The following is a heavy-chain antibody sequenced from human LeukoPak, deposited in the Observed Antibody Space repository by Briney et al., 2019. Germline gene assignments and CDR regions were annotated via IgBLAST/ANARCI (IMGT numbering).Heavy chain of an antibody. CDR1: GGSFSGYY. J-gene: IGHJ5*02. CDR2: INHSGST. CDR3: AREEPPAAVAGTGNWFDP. D-gene: IGHD6-19*01. V-gene: IGHV4-34*01. Sequence: PSETLSLTCAVYGGSFSGYYWSWIRQPPGKGLEWIGEINHSGSTNYNPSLKSRVTISVDTSKNQFSLKLSSVTAADTAVYYCAREEPPAAVAGTGNWFDPWGQGTLVTVSS.